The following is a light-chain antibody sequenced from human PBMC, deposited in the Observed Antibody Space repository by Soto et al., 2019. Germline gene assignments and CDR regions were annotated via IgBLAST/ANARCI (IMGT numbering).Light chain of an antibody. Sequence: QSALTQPASVSGSPGQSITISCTGTSSDVGGYNYVSWYQQHPGKAPKLMIYEVSNRPSGVSNRFSGSKSGNTASLTISGLQAEDEADYYCSSYTSSSTPHHVFGTGTKITVL. CDR1: SSDVGGYNY. CDR3: SSYTSSSTPHHV. J-gene: IGLJ1*01. V-gene: IGLV2-14*01. CDR2: EVS.